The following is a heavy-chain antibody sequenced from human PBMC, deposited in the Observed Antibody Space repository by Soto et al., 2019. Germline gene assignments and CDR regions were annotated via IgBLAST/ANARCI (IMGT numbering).Heavy chain of an antibody. CDR3: ARLKLELPCGMDV. CDR1: GGSFSGYY. V-gene: IGHV4-34*01. CDR2: INHSGST. J-gene: IGHJ6*02. D-gene: IGHD1-7*01. Sequence: SETLSLTCAVYGGSFSGYYRSWIRQPPGKGLEWIGEINHSGSTNYNPSLKSRVTISVDTSENQFSLKLSSVTAADTAVYYCARLKLELPCGMDVWGQGTTVTVSS.